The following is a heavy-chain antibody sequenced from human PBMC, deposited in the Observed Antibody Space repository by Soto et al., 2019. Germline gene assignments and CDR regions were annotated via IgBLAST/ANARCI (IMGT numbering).Heavy chain of an antibody. CDR1: GGTFSSYA. V-gene: IGHV1-69*06. CDR3: VRLRGYRYGKYYYYYGMDG. CDR2: IIPIFGTA. Sequence: QVQLVQSGAEVKKPGSSVKVSCKASGGTFSSYAISWVRQAPGQWLEWMGGIIPIFGTANYAQKCKGRVPITADKSTRPACMQLSSLRSEDTGVYYCVRLRGYRYGKYYYYYGMDGWGQGNTVTVS. D-gene: IGHD5-18*01. J-gene: IGHJ6*02.